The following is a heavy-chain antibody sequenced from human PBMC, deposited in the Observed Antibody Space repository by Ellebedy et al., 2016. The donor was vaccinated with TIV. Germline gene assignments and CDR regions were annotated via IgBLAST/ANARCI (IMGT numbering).Heavy chain of an antibody. Sequence: GESLKISCAASGFSFRSYWMSWVRQAPGKGLEWVANIYQDGSAKYYGDSVEGRFTISRDNAKNELYLQMKSLRVEDTAVYYCARRGSYGDYAVHVNSWFDSWGQGTPVSVSP. D-gene: IGHD4-17*01. CDR2: IYQDGSAK. CDR3: ARRGSYGDYAVHVNSWFDS. V-gene: IGHV3-7*01. J-gene: IGHJ5*01. CDR1: GFSFRSYW.